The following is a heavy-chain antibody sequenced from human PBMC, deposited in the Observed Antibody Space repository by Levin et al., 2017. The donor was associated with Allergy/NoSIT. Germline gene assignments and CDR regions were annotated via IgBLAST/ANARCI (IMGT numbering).Heavy chain of an antibody. Sequence: SETLSLTCTVSGGSIRPHSWNWIRQSPGKGLEWIGYIYYAGNTNYSPSLKSRVTISLDTSKSQFSLQLRSVTAADTALYYCVRSGTAGSLYFDSWGQGTLVTVSS. CDR1: GGSIRPHS. D-gene: IGHD1-26*01. CDR2: IYYAGNT. V-gene: IGHV4-59*11. J-gene: IGHJ4*02. CDR3: VRSGTAGSLYFDS.